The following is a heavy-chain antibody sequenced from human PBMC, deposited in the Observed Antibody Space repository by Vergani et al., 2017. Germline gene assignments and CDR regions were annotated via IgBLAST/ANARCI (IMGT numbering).Heavy chain of an antibody. CDR3: ARGYCSSTSCSAGDTFDY. CDR2: SDPEDGEA. Sequence: QVQVEQSGAEVKKPGASVKVSCKVSGNSLTELSMHWVRQAPGKGLEWMGGSDPEDGEAIYAHKFQGRVTMTEDTSTDTAYMELSSLKSEDTAVYYCARGYCSSTSCSAGDTFDYWGQGTLVTVSS. V-gene: IGHV1-24*01. CDR1: GNSLTELS. J-gene: IGHJ4*02. D-gene: IGHD2-2*01.